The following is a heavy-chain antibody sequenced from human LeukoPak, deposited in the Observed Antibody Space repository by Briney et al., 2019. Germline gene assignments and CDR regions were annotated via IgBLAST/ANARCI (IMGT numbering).Heavy chain of an antibody. J-gene: IGHJ4*02. D-gene: IGHD6-19*01. Sequence: LEASVKVSCKASGYTFTCCAIHWVRQAPGQRLGWMGWINADNGDTKYSQKFQGRVTITRDTSATTAYMELSSLRSEDTAVYYCATRPGIAVAGLDFWGQGTLVTVSS. CDR1: GYTFTCCA. V-gene: IGHV1-3*01. CDR2: INADNGDT. CDR3: ATRPGIAVAGLDF.